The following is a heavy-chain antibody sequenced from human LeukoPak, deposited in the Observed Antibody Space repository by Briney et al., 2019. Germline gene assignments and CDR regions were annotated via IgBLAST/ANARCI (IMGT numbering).Heavy chain of an antibody. CDR2: IKQDGSEK. CDR1: GFSFNIYW. V-gene: IGHV3-7*04. Sequence: PGGSLRLSCAASGFSFNIYWMSWVRQAPGKGLEWVANIKQDGSEKYYVDSVKGRFTISRDNAKKSLYLQMNSLRAEDTAVYFCARDMIILQSWGQGTLVTVSS. J-gene: IGHJ5*02. D-gene: IGHD3-16*01. CDR3: ARDMIILQS.